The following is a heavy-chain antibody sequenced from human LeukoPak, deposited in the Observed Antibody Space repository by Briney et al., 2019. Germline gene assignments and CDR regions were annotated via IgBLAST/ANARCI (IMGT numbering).Heavy chain of an antibody. J-gene: IGHJ4*02. CDR2: ISAYNGNT. V-gene: IGHV1-18*01. Sequence: AASVKVSCKAAGYTFTSYGISWVRQAPGQGLEWMGWISAYNGNTNYAQKLQGRVTMTTDTSTSTAYMELRSLRSDDTAVYYCARDRRGYSYGYQSPDYWGQGTLVTVSS. CDR1: GYTFTSYG. D-gene: IGHD5-18*01. CDR3: ARDRRGYSYGYQSPDY.